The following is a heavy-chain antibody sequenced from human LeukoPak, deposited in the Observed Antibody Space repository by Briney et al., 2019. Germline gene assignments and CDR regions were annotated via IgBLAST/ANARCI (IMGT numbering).Heavy chain of an antibody. CDR2: IYYSGST. J-gene: IGHJ4*02. CDR3: ARERGQLRHETYYFDY. Sequence: PSETLSLTCTVSGGSISSYYWSWIRQPPGKGLEWIGYIYYSGSTNYNPSLKSRVTISVDTSKNQFSLKLSSVTAADTAVYYCARERGQLRHETYYFDYWGQGTLVTVSS. D-gene: IGHD1-7*01. V-gene: IGHV4-59*01. CDR1: GGSISSYY.